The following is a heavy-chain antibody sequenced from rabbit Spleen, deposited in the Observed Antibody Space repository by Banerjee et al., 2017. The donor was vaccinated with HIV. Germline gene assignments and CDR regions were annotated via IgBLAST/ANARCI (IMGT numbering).Heavy chain of an antibody. J-gene: IGHJ6*01. D-gene: IGHD8-1*01. V-gene: IGHV1S45*01. CDR3: ARDAGTSFSTYGMDL. CDR1: GFSFSSGYD. CDR2: AYAGSSGST. Sequence: EQLEESGGGLVKPEGSLTLTCKASGFSFSSGYDMCWVRQAPGKGLEWVACAYAGSSGSTYSATWAKGRFTISKTSSTTVTLQMTSLTAADTATYFCARDAGTSFSTYGMDLWGPGTLVTVS.